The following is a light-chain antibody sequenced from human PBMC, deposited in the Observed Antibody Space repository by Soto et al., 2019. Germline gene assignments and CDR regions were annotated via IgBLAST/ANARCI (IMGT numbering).Light chain of an antibody. J-gene: IGKJ4*01. CDR2: DAS. CDR3: HQYFRSPIT. V-gene: IGKV3-20*01. CDR1: QSVSSDF. Sequence: EIVLTQSPGILSLSPGERVTLSCRASQSVSSDFLAWYQQKPGQAPRLLIYDASHRATGIPARFSGSGSGTDFTLTVSGLQAEDVAIYYCHQYFRSPITFGGGTKVDIK.